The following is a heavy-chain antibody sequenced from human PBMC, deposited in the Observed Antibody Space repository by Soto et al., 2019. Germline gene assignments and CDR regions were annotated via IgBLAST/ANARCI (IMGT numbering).Heavy chain of an antibody. D-gene: IGHD3-22*01. J-gene: IGHJ4*02. CDR2: ISGHNGNT. V-gene: IGHV1-18*01. CDR1: GYTFTRYG. Sequence: QVQLVQSGAAVKKPGASVKVSCKASGYTFTRYGFSWVRQPPGQGLEWMGCISGHNGNTKYAQKLQGRVTMTTDTSTSTGYMELRSLISNDTAVYYCARDRYDSSGYYLGADYWGQGTLVTVSS. CDR3: ARDRYDSSGYYLGADY.